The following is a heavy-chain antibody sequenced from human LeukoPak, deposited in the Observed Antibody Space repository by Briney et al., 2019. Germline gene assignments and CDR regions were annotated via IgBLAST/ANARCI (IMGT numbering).Heavy chain of an antibody. J-gene: IGHJ4*02. CDR2: ITGRGEHI. CDR3: AKPSWSYVFDY. CDR1: GFTFSSYG. D-gene: IGHD1-26*01. V-gene: IGHV3-23*01. Sequence: GGTLRLSCTASGFTFSSYGMNWVRQAPGKGLEWVSGITGRGEHIFYAGSVKGRFTISRDNSKNKLYLQMNSLRAEDTAVYYCAKPSWSYVFDYWGQGTLVTVSS.